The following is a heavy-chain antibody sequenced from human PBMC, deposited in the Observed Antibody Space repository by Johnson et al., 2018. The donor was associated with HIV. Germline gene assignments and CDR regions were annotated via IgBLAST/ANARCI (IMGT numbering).Heavy chain of an antibody. CDR3: ANLFRGDWGFDAFDI. D-gene: IGHD7-27*01. V-gene: IGHV3-9*01. CDR1: GFTFDDYA. CDR2: ISWNSGSI. Sequence: VQVVESGGGLVQPGRSLRLSCAASGFTFDDYAMHWVRQAPGQGLEWVSGISWNSGSIGYADSVKGRFTISRDNAKNSLYLQMNSLRAEDTALYYCANLFRGDWGFDAFDIWGQGTMVTVSS. J-gene: IGHJ3*02.